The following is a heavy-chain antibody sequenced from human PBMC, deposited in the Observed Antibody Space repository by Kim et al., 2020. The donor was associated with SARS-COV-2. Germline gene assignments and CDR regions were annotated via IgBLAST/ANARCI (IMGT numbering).Heavy chain of an antibody. V-gene: IGHV4-61*01. D-gene: IGHD5-12*01. CDR3: ARVVTITKNAFDI. J-gene: IGHJ3*02. Sequence: SETLSLTCTVSGGSVSSGSYYWSWIRQPPGKGLEWIGYIYYSGSTNYNPSLKSRVTISVDTSKNQFSLKLSSVTAADTAVYYCARVVTITKNAFDIWGQGTMVTVSS. CDR2: IYYSGST. CDR1: GGSVSSGSYY.